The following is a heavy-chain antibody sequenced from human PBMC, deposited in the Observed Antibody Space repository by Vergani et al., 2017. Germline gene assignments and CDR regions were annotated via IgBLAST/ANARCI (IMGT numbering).Heavy chain of an antibody. CDR2: IKSDGSIT. D-gene: IGHD2-8*01. CDR3: AKEWVYATGGYYMDV. CDR1: GFSFNSYW. J-gene: IGHJ6*03. Sequence: DVHLAESGGGFFQPGGSLRLSCSASGFSFNSYWMHWVRQVPGKGLLWVSRIKSDGSITAYADSVKGRFTISRDNAQNTLYLQMNSLRAEDTAVYYCAKEWVYATGGYYMDVWGKGTTVTVSS. V-gene: IGHV3-74*03.